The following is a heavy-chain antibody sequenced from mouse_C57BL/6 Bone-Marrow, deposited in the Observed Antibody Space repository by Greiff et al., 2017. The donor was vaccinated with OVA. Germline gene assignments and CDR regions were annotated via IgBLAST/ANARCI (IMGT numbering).Heavy chain of an antibody. CDR1: GYPFTSYT. Sequence: QVQLQQSGAELARPGASVKMSCKASGYPFTSYTLHWVKQRPGQGLEWIRYINPSSGYPTYNQKFKDKATLTADKSSSTAYMQLSSLTSEDSAVYYCARSGLYAMDYRGQGTPVTVSA. V-gene: IGHV1-4*01. CDR3: ARSGLYAMDY. CDR2: INPSSGYP. J-gene: IGHJ4*01.